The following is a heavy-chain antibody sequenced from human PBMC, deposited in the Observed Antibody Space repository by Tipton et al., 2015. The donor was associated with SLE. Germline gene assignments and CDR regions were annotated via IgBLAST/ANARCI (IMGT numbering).Heavy chain of an antibody. J-gene: IGHJ4*02. CDR1: GGSFSGYY. V-gene: IGHV4-34*01. CDR3: AGGWNYGNF. CDR2: INHSGST. D-gene: IGHD1-7*01. Sequence: TLSLTCTVYGGSFSGYYWSWIRQPPGKGLEWIGEINHSGSTNYNPSLKSRVTISVDTSKNQFSLKLSSVTAADTAVYYCAGGWNYGNFWGQGPLVTVAS.